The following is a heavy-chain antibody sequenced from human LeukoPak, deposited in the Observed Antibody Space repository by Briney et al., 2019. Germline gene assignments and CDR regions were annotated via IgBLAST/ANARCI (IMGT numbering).Heavy chain of an antibody. CDR2: ITNSGNSK. V-gene: IGHV3-48*01. Sequence: GGSLRLSCAASEFTFSSYSMNWVRQAPGKGLEWVSYITNSGNSKSYADSVKGRFTISRDNTKNSLYLQMNGLRAEDTAVYYCAKPIGGYDFWSGYSFSYWGQGTLVTVSS. D-gene: IGHD3-3*01. CDR3: AKPIGGYDFWSGYSFSY. J-gene: IGHJ4*02. CDR1: EFTFSSYS.